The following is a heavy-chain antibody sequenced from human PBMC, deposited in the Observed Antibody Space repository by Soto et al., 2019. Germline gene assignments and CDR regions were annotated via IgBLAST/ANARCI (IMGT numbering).Heavy chain of an antibody. V-gene: IGHV3-53*01. J-gene: IGHJ6*02. CDR3: ARDTDTAMVGAAYCVYDIPTTYYYYYAMAL. CDR1: GFTVSSNY. D-gene: IGHD5-18*01. CDR2: IYSGGST. Sequence: PGGSLRLSCAASGFTVSSNYMSWVRQAPGKGLEWVSVIYSGGSTYYADSVKGRFTISRDNSKNTLYLQMNSLRAEDTAVYYCARDTDTAMVGAAYCVYDIPTTYYYYYAMALWGPGPTFIVS.